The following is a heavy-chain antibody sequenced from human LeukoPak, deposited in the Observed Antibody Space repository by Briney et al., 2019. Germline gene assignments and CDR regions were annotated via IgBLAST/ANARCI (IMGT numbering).Heavy chain of an antibody. J-gene: IGHJ6*02. CDR1: GGSISSGGYS. CDR3: ARGRSNYYGMDV. D-gene: IGHD1-26*01. CDR2: INHSGST. V-gene: IGHV4-30-2*01. Sequence: SQTLSLTCAVSGGSISSGGYSWSWIRQPPGKGLEWIGEINHSGSTNYNPSLKSRVTISVDTSKNQFSLKLSSVTAADTAVYYCARGRSNYYGMDVWGQGTTVTVSS.